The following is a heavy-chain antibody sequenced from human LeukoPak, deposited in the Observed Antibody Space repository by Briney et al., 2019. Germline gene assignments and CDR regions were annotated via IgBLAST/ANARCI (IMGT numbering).Heavy chain of an antibody. CDR1: GFTFSSYA. CDR3: TGSFLGN. Sequence: GGSLRLSCAASGFTFSSYAMSWVRQTPGKGLEWVGLIKSRANGGTTDYTAPAKGRFTISRDDSKNTLYLQMNSLTTEDTAVYYCTGSFLGNWGQGTLVTVSS. V-gene: IGHV3-15*01. J-gene: IGHJ4*02. CDR2: IKSRANGGTT. D-gene: IGHD3-10*01.